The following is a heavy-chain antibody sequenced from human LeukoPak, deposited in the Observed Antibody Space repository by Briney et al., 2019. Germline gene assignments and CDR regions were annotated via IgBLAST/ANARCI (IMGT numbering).Heavy chain of an antibody. D-gene: IGHD3-16*02. CDR3: AKSWGYTRPYYNYMDV. V-gene: IGHV3-23*01. CDR2: IGYRGGSI. J-gene: IGHJ6*03. Sequence: PGGSLRLSCAASGFTFSSYAMHWVRQAPGKGLEWVSSIGYRGGSIYYAYSVQGRFTISRDNSKNTLSLQMNGLRPEDTAVYYCAKSWGYTRPYYNYMDVWGKGTTVTVSS. CDR1: GFTFSSYA.